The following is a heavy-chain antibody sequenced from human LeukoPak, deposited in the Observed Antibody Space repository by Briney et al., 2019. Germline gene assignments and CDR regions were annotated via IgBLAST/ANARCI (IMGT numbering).Heavy chain of an antibody. Sequence: ASVKVSCKASGYTFTGYYMHWVRQAPGQGLEWMGWINPNSGGTNYAQKFQGRVTMTRDTSISTAYMELSRLRSDDTAVYYCAVRGYYYGSEFDYWGQGTLVTVSS. V-gene: IGHV1-2*02. D-gene: IGHD3-10*01. CDR1: GYTFTGYY. CDR3: AVRGYYYGSEFDY. CDR2: INPNSGGT. J-gene: IGHJ4*02.